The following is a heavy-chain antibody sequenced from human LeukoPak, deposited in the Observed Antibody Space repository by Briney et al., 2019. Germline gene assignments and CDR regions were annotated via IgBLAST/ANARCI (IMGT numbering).Heavy chain of an antibody. Sequence: GSLRLSCAASGFIFSSYWMHWVRQAPGKGLVWVSGINRSGDSTSYADSVKGRFTISRDNSKNTLYLQMNSLRAEDTAVYYCVKDDNSGWFPPLDFWGQGTLVTVSS. V-gene: IGHV3-23*01. CDR1: GFIFSSYW. D-gene: IGHD6-19*01. J-gene: IGHJ4*02. CDR3: VKDDNSGWFPPLDF. CDR2: INRSGDST.